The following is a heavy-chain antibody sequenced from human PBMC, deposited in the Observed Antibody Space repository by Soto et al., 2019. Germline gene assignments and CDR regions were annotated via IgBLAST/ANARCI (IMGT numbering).Heavy chain of an antibody. Sequence: GGSLRLSCAASGFTFSTYSMNWVRQAPGKGLEWVSYISSGSATIYYADSVKGRFTISRDNAKNSLSLQMNSLRAEDTAVYYCARDPEVIAARPNDNWFVPWGQGTLVTVSS. CDR1: GFTFSTYS. V-gene: IGHV3-48*01. D-gene: IGHD6-6*01. CDR3: ARDPEVIAARPNDNWFVP. J-gene: IGHJ5*02. CDR2: ISSGSATI.